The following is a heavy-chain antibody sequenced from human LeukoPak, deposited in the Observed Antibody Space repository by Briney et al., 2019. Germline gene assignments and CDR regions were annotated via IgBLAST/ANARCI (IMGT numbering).Heavy chain of an antibody. D-gene: IGHD6-6*01. CDR2: IYYSGST. V-gene: IGHV4-59*01. J-gene: IGHJ4*02. Sequence: SETLSLTCTVSGGSISGYYWSWIRQPPGKGLEWIGYIYYSGSTNYNPSLKSRVTISVDTSKNQFSLKLSSVTAADTAVYYCARYSSSSGYFDYWGQGTLVTVSS. CDR1: GGSISGYY. CDR3: ARYSSSSGYFDY.